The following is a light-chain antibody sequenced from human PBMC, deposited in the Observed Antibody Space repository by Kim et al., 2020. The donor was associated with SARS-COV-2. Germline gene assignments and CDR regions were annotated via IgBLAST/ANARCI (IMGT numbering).Light chain of an antibody. CDR2: YGS. CDR1: NIGSKS. CDR3: QVWDSDSDQWV. V-gene: IGLV3-21*04. Sequence: APGKTARTTCGGNNIGSKSVHWYQQKPGQAPVLVIYYGSDRPSGIPGRFSGSNSGNTATLTISRVEAGDEADYYCQVWDSDSDQWVFGGGTQLTVL. J-gene: IGLJ3*02.